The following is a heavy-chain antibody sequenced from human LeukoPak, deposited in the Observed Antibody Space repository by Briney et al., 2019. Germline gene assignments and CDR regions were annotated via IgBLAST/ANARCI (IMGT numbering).Heavy chain of an antibody. CDR1: GYTFISYG. V-gene: IGHV1-18*01. D-gene: IGHD3-22*01. Sequence: ASVNVSCKASGYTFISYGISWVRQAPGQGLEWMGWISVYNGNTNYAQKLQGRVTMTTDTSTSTAYMELRSPRSDDTAMYYCARVFDSSGYDFDYWGQGTLVTVSS. CDR3: ARVFDSSGYDFDY. CDR2: ISVYNGNT. J-gene: IGHJ4*02.